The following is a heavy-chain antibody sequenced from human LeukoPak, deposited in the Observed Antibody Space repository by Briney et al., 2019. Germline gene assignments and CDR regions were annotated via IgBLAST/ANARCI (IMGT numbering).Heavy chain of an antibody. D-gene: IGHD3-22*01. CDR3: ARQAVPSYYDSSGYDY. Sequence: VSVKVSCKASGYTFTSYGISWVRQAPGQGLEWMGWISAYNGNTNYAQKLQGRVTMTTDTSTSTAYMELRSLRSDDTAVYYCARQAVPSYYDSSGYDYWGQGTLVTVSS. CDR2: ISAYNGNT. CDR1: GYTFTSYG. J-gene: IGHJ4*02. V-gene: IGHV1-18*01.